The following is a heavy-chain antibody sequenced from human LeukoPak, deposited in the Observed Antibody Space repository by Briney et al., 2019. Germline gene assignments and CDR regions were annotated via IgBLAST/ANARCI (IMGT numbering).Heavy chain of an antibody. D-gene: IGHD3-22*01. J-gene: IGHJ6*02. CDR1: GYTFTGYY. V-gene: IGHV1-2*02. CDR3: ARGRDPSGWYYYDSSGHATYGMDV. CDR2: INPNSGGT. Sequence: GASVKVSCKATGYTFTGYYMHWMRQAPGQGLEWMGWINPNSGGTNYAQKFQGRVTMTRDTSISTAYMELSSLRSEDTAVYYCARGRDPSGWYYYDSSGHATYGMDVWGQGTTVTVSS.